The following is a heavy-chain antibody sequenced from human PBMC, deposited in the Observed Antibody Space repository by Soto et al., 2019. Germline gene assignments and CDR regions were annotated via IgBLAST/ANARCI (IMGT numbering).Heavy chain of an antibody. Sequence: GESLKISCKGSGYNFNTYWIGWVRQMPGKGLEWMGVIYPDDSDIRYNPSSQGQVTISADKSISTAYLQWSSLKASDSGIYYCARRTGMLYSDWGQGTLVTVS. CDR3: ARRTGMLYSD. D-gene: IGHD2-21*01. J-gene: IGHJ4*02. CDR2: IYPDDSDI. V-gene: IGHV5-51*01. CDR1: GYNFNTYW.